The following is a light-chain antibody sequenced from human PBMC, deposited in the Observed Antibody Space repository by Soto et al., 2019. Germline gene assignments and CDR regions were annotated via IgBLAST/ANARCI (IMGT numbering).Light chain of an antibody. CDR2: TAS. V-gene: IGKV1-12*01. CDR3: QQAASFPIT. CDR1: QGVSTW. Sequence: IQMTHSPSSVSASVGDRVTITCRAGQGVSTWLAWYQQKPGKAPNLLIYTASSLQSGVPSRFSGSGSGTDFTLTINGLQPEDFATYYCQQAASFPITFGQGTLLEN. J-gene: IGKJ5*01.